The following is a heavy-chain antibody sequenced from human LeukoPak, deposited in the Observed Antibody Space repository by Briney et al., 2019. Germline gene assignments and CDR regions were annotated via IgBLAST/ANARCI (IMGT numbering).Heavy chain of an antibody. D-gene: IGHD2-15*01. CDR3: ARVVVAAADPYYYYYMDV. CDR1: GYTFTSYG. CDR2: ISPYNGKT. J-gene: IGHJ6*03. V-gene: IGHV1-18*01. Sequence: ASVKVSCKASGYTFTSYGISWVRQAPGHGLEWMGWISPYNGKTKYVEKFQGRVTMTTDTSTTTAYMELSSLRSEDTAVYYCARVVVAAADPYYYYYMDVWGKGTTVTISS.